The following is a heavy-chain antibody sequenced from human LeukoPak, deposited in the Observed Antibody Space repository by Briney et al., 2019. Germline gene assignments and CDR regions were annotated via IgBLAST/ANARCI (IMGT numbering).Heavy chain of an antibody. CDR1: GFTFSSYA. CDR2: ISGSGGST. D-gene: IGHD3-10*01. CDR3: AKGLRSGSYTHYFDS. Sequence: GGSLRLSCPASGFTFSSYAMRWVRQAPGKGLEWVSIISGSGGSTYHADSVKGRFTISRDNTDNTLYLQMNSLRAKGKAVYYCAKGLRSGSYTHYFDSWGQGTLVTVSS. V-gene: IGHV3-23*01. J-gene: IGHJ4*02.